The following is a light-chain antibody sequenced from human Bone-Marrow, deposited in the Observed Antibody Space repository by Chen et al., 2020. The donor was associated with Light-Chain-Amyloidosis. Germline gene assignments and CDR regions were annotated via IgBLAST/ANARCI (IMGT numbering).Light chain of an antibody. Sequence: SYVLTQPSSVSVAPGQTATIACGGNNIGSTSVHWYQQTPGQAPLLVVYDDSDRPSGIPERLSGSNSGNTATLTISRAEAGDEADDYCQVWDRSSDRPVFGGGTKLTVL. J-gene: IGLJ3*02. CDR1: NIGSTS. V-gene: IGLV3-21*02. CDR2: DDS. CDR3: QVWDRSSDRPV.